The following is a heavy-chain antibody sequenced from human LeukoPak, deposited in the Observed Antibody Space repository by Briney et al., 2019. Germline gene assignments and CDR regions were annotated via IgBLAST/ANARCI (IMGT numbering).Heavy chain of an antibody. CDR2: IYPADSDI. V-gene: IGHV5-51*01. J-gene: IGHJ5*02. CDR1: GFTFSSYW. Sequence: KPGGSLRLSCAASGFTFSSYWIGWVRQMPGKGLEWMGIIYPADSDIRYNPSFEGQVTISVDKSINTAYLQWRSLKASDTAVYYCARHPTSWPQGWFDPWGRGTLVTVSS. CDR3: ARHPTSWPQGWFDP. D-gene: IGHD2-2*01.